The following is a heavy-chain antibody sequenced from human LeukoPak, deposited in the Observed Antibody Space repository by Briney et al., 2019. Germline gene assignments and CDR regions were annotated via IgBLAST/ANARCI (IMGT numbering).Heavy chain of an antibody. D-gene: IGHD3-10*01. Sequence: PGGSLRLSCAASGFTFSSYGMHWVRQAPGKGLEWVSYISSSGSTIYYADSVKGRFTISRDNAKNSLYLQMNSLRGEDTAVYYCARARGYYYYMDVWGKGTTVTISS. J-gene: IGHJ6*03. CDR3: ARARGYYYYMDV. V-gene: IGHV3-48*04. CDR2: ISSSGSTI. CDR1: GFTFSSYG.